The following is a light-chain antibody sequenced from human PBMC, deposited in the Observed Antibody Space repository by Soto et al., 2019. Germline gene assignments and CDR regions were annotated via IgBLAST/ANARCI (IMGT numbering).Light chain of an antibody. CDR1: QSISSW. Sequence: DSQMTQYPSTLSASVGDRVTITCRASQSISSWLAWYQQKPGKAPKLLISKASTLQSGVPPRFSGSGYGTEFTLTISSLQPDDSATYYCQQYERYPMTFGGGTKVDIK. V-gene: IGKV1-5*03. CDR2: KAS. CDR3: QQYERYPMT. J-gene: IGKJ4*01.